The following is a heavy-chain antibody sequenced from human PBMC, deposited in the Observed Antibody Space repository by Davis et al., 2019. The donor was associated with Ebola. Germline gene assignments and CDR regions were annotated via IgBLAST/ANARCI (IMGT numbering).Heavy chain of an antibody. Sequence: MPGGSLRLSCTVSGGSISSSSYYWGWIRQPPGKGLEWIGNIYYSGSTYYNPSLKSRVTISVDTSKNQFSLKLSSVTAADTAVYYCARGRNYGDYGMDVWGQGTTVTVSS. CDR1: GGSISSSSYY. D-gene: IGHD4-17*01. CDR3: ARGRNYGDYGMDV. V-gene: IGHV4-39*07. J-gene: IGHJ6*02. CDR2: IYYSGST.